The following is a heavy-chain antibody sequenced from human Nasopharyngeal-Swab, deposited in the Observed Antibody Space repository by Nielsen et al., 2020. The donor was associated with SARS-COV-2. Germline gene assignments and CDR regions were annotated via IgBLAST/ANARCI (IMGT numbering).Heavy chain of an antibody. V-gene: IGHV7-4-1*02. CDR2: INTSTGNP. J-gene: IGHJ4*02. Sequence: WVRQAPGQGLEWMGWINTSTGNPTYAQGFTGRFVFSLDTSVSTAYLQISSLKAEDTAVYYCARGHDTSGYWGQGTLVTVSS. CDR3: ARGHDTSGY. D-gene: IGHD3-9*01.